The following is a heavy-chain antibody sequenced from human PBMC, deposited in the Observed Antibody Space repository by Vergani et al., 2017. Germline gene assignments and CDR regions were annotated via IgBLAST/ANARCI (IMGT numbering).Heavy chain of an antibody. CDR3: ARVQELYDFWSGYRVRYYYYMDV. CDR1: GGSFSGYY. V-gene: IGHV4-34*01. D-gene: IGHD3-3*01. Sequence: QVQLQQWGAGLLKPSETLSLTCAVYGGSFSGYYWSWIRQPPGKGLEWIGEINHSGSTNYNPSRKSRVTISVDTSKNQFSLKLSSVPAADTAVYYCARVQELYDFWSGYRVRYYYYMDVWGKXP. CDR2: INHSGST. J-gene: IGHJ6*03.